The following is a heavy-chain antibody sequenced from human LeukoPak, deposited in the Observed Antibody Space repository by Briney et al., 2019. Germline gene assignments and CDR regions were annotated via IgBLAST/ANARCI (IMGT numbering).Heavy chain of an antibody. Sequence: SETLSLTCTVSGGSISSYYWSWIRQPPGKGLEWIGYIYYSGSTYYNPSLKSRVTISVDTSKNQFSLKLSSATAADTAVYYCARGSWFGESSGVDYWGQGTLVTVSS. V-gene: IGHV4-59*08. CDR1: GGSISSYY. J-gene: IGHJ4*02. CDR3: ARGSWFGESSGVDY. D-gene: IGHD3-10*01. CDR2: IYYSGST.